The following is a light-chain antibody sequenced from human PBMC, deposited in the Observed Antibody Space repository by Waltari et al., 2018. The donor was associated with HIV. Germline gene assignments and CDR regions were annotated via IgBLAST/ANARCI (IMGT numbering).Light chain of an antibody. V-gene: IGKV3-20*01. CDR1: QSIATSY. J-gene: IGKJ4*01. CDR2: GAS. CDR3: QQYESLPLT. Sequence: EIVLTQSPGTLSLSPGETVALSCRASQSIATSYLAWYQHKPGQAPRLLIYGASSRATGIPHRFSGSGSGSDFTLTISRLEPEDFVVYYCQQYESLPLTFGGGTKVEIK.